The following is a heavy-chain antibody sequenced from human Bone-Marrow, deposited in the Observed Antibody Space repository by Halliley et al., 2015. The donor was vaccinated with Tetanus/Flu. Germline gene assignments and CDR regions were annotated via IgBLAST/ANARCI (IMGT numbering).Heavy chain of an antibody. CDR2: IFLGDSCT. D-gene: IGHD2-15*01. Sequence: IIFLGDSCTRYSPSVQGLVTISVDKSISTANLQWSSRKASDTAVYYCARTSDAAHYFHDGMDVWGQGTTVTVSS. CDR3: ARTSDAAHYFHDGMDV. V-gene: IGHV5-51*01. J-gene: IGHJ6*02.